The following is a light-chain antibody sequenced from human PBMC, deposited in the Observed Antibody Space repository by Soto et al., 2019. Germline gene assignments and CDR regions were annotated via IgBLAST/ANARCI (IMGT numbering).Light chain of an antibody. Sequence: DIQMTQSPSSLSASVGDGLTITCRASQNINTYLNWYGQKPGKARKLLISGASSLESGVPSRFSGSGSGTDFTLTISSLQPEDFATYYCQQSYSTPLTFGGGTKVEIK. V-gene: IGKV1-39*01. CDR3: QQSYSTPLT. CDR1: QNINTY. J-gene: IGKJ4*01. CDR2: GAS.